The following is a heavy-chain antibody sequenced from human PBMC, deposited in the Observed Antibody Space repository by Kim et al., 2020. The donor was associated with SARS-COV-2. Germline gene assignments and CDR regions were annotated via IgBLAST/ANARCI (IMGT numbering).Heavy chain of an antibody. CDR3: ARDGGCSTGVVPAAIWY. Sequence: GGSLRLSCADSGFTFSNYEMHWVRQAPGKGLEWVSYISSSGSIIYYADSVKGRFTVSRDNSKNSLYLQMNSLRVEDTATYYCARDGGCSTGVVPAAIWY. J-gene: IGHJ2*01. CDR1: GFTFSNYE. V-gene: IGHV3-48*03. D-gene: IGHD2-2*01. CDR2: ISSSGSII.